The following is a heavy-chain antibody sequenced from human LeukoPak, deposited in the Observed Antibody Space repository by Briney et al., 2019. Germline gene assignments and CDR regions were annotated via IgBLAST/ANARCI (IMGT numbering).Heavy chain of an antibody. CDR1: GFTFSDYY. V-gene: IGHV3-11*01. Sequence: GGSLRLSCAASGFTFSDYYMSWIRQAPGKGLEWVSYISDSGNTIYYADSVKCRFTISRDNAKNSLYLKMNSLRAEDTAVYYCARGCMSRGGDCYYNAFDIWGQGTMVTVSS. CDR2: ISDSGNTI. D-gene: IGHD2-21*02. CDR3: ARGCMSRGGDCYYNAFDI. J-gene: IGHJ3*02.